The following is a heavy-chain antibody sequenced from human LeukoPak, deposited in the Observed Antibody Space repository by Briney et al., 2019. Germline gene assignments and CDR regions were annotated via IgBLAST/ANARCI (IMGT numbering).Heavy chain of an antibody. J-gene: IGHJ4*02. V-gene: IGHV3-30*03. CDR2: ISYDGSNK. D-gene: IGHD3-10*01. CDR3: ARPMWGGSGSYLPLDY. Sequence: GGSLRLSCAASGFTFSSYGMHWVRQAPGKGLEWVAVISYDGSNKYYADSVKGRFTISRDNSKNTLYLQMNSLRAEDTAVYYCARPMWGGSGSYLPLDYWGQGTLVTVSS. CDR1: GFTFSSYG.